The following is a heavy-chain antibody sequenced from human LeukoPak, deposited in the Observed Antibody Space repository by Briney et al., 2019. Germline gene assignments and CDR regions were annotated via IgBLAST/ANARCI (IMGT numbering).Heavy chain of an antibody. CDR1: GGSISSSSYY. J-gene: IGHJ3*02. CDR2: IYYSGST. V-gene: IGHV4-39*07. Sequence: PSETLSLTCTVSGGSISSSSYYWGWIRQPPGKGLEWIGSIYYSGSTYYNPSLKSRVTISVDTSKNQFSLKLSSVTAADTAVYYCASLNYMVRGVNDAFDIWGQGTMVTVSS. CDR3: ASLNYMVRGVNDAFDI. D-gene: IGHD3-10*01.